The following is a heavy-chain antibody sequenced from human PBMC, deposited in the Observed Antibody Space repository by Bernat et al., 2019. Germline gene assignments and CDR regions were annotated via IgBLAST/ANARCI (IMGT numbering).Heavy chain of an antibody. D-gene: IGHD3-10*01. CDR1: GYTFTSYA. V-gene: IGHV7-4-1*01. CDR3: ARGFLACYGYGSYYLDY. Sequence: QVQLVQSGSELKKPGASVKVSCKASGYTFTSYAMNWVRQAPGQGLEWMGWINTNTGNPTYAQGFTGRFVFSSDTSISTAYLQICSLKAEDTAVYYCARGFLACYGYGSYYLDYWGQGTLVTVSS. CDR2: INTNTGNP. J-gene: IGHJ4*02.